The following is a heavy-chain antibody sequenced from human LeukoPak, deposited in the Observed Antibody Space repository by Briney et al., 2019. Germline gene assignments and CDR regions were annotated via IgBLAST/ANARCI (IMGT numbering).Heavy chain of an antibody. J-gene: IGHJ4*02. V-gene: IGHV1-24*01. CDR1: GYTLTELS. Sequence: GASVTVSCTVSGYTLTELSMHWVRLAPGKGLEWMGGFDPEDGETIYVQKFQGRVAMTEDTSTDTDYMELSSLRSEDTAVYYCATVAPEDYYFDYWGQGTLVTVSS. CDR2: FDPEDGET. CDR3: ATVAPEDYYFDY. D-gene: IGHD3/OR15-3a*01.